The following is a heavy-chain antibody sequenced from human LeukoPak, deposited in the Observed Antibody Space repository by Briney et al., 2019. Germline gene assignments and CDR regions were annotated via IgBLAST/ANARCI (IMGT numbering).Heavy chain of an antibody. D-gene: IGHD4-17*01. V-gene: IGHV4-38-2*01. J-gene: IGHJ4*02. CDR1: GYSISSGYY. CDR3: ARAKDYGDYGE. CDR2: IYHSGST. Sequence: SETLSLTCAVSGYSISSGYYWGWIRQPPGKGLEWIGSIYHSGSTYYNPSLKSRVTISVDTSKNQFSLKLSSVTAADTAAYYCARAKDYGDYGEWGQGTLVTVSS.